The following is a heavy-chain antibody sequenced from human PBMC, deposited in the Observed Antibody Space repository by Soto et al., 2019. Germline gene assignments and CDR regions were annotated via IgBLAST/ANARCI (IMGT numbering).Heavy chain of an antibody. D-gene: IGHD6-19*01. Sequence: GGSLRLSCAASGFTFSSYAMSWVRQAPGKGLEWVSAIVAGGGNTYHVDAVKGRFTISEDNSQNTLYLRMNSLRAEDTAVYYCATESRALRAVADWGQGTLVTSPQ. CDR2: IVAGGGNT. CDR1: GFTFSSYA. CDR3: ATESRALRAVAD. J-gene: IGHJ4*02. V-gene: IGHV3-23*01.